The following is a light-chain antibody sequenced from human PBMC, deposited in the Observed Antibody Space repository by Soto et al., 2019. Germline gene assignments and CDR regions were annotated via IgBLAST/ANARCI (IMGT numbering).Light chain of an antibody. V-gene: IGLV1-51*01. CDR3: GSWDISLSAYV. CDR1: SSNIGGNS. J-gene: IGLJ1*01. Sequence: QSGLTQPLSVSPAPGQKVTISCSGSSSNIGGNSVSWYQQLPGTAPKLLIYDDNKRPSGIPDRFSGSKSGTSATLGITGFQTGDEADYNCGSWDISLSAYVFGTGTKVTVL. CDR2: DDN.